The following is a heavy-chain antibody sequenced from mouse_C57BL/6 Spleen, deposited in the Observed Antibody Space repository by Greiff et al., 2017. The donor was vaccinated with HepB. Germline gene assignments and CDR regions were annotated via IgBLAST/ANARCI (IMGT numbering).Heavy chain of an antibody. CDR1: GFTFSNYW. J-gene: IGHJ1*03. CDR2: IRLKSDNYAT. V-gene: IGHV6-3*01. CDR3: TGGGSSYDWYFDV. Sequence: EVNVVESGGGLVQPGGSMKLSCVASGFTFSNYWMNWVRQSPEKGLEWVAQIRLKSDNYATHYAESVKGRFTISRDDSKSSVYLQMNNLRAEDTGIYYCTGGGSSYDWYFDVWGTGTTVTVSS. D-gene: IGHD1-1*01.